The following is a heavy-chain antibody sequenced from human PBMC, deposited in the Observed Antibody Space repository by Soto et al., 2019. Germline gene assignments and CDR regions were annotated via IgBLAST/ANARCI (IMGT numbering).Heavy chain of an antibody. D-gene: IGHD2-15*01. V-gene: IGHV1-3*01. J-gene: IGHJ4*02. Sequence: QVQLVQSGAEVKKPGASVKVSCKASGYTFTSYAMHWVRQAPGQRLEWMGWINAGNGNTKYSQKFQGRVTITRDTYASTAYMELSSLRSEDTAVYYCARAYCSGGSCYSGGYYFDYWGQGTLVTVSS. CDR2: INAGNGNT. CDR1: GYTFTSYA. CDR3: ARAYCSGGSCYSGGYYFDY.